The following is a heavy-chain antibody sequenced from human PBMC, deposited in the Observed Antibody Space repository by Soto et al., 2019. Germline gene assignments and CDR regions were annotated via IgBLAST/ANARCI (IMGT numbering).Heavy chain of an antibody. Sequence: QVQLQESGPGLVKPSETLSLTCTVSGGSISSYYWSWIRQPPGKGLEWIGYIYYSGSTNYNPSLKSRVTISVDTSKNQFSLKLSSVTAADTAVYYCARDLFDYGGISDYFDYWGQGTLVTVSS. CDR2: IYYSGST. D-gene: IGHD4-17*01. V-gene: IGHV4-59*01. CDR3: ARDLFDYGGISDYFDY. J-gene: IGHJ4*02. CDR1: GGSISSYY.